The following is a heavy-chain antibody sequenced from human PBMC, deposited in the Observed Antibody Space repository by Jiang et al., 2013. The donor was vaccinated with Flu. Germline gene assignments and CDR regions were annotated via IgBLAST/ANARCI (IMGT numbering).Heavy chain of an antibody. J-gene: IGHJ3*02. Sequence: VQLVESGGGLVQPGGSLRLSCAASGFTLSRNYMSWVRQAPGKGLEWVSVIFGDGSTYYADSMKGRFTISRDNSKNTMYLQINSLRVEDTAVYYCARDDPDYYDDAFDIWGQGTLLTVSS. D-gene: IGHD3-22*01. CDR1: GFTLSRNY. CDR3: ARDDPDYYDDAFDI. CDR2: IFGDGST. V-gene: IGHV3-66*01.